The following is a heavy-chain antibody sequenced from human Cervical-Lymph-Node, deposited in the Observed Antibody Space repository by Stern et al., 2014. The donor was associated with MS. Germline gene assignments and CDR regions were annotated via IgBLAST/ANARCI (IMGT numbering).Heavy chain of an antibody. D-gene: IGHD2-15*01. V-gene: IGHV5-51*03. J-gene: IGHJ3*01. CDR3: ARVRCSDGGCYSLDAFDV. Sequence: VQLVQSGAEVKRPGESLKLSCKGSGYTFAKYWIAWVRQMPGKGLEWMGVVYPDDSDSRYSPSLQGQVTISADKSISPAYLQWSSLKASDTAIYYCARVRCSDGGCYSLDAFDVWGQGTVVTVSS. CDR2: VYPDDSDS. CDR1: GYTFAKYW.